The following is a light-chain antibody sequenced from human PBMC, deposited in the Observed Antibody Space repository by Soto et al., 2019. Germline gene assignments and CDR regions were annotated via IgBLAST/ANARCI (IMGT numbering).Light chain of an antibody. CDR1: TSNIGSST. Sequence: QSVLTQPPSASGTPGQRVTISCSGSTSNIGSSTVNWYQHLPGTAPKLVIYSNNQRPSGVPDRFSGSKSGTSASLAISGLQSEDEADYYCAAWDDSLNGVVFGGGTQLTVL. J-gene: IGLJ2*01. CDR2: SNN. V-gene: IGLV1-44*01. CDR3: AAWDDSLNGVV.